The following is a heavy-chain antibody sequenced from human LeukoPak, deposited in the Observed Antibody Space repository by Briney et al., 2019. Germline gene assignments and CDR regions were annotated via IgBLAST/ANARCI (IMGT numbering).Heavy chain of an antibody. Sequence: GGSLRLSCAASGFTFSSYAMSWVRQARGKGLEWVSTISGSGGSTYYADSVKGRFTISRDNSKNTLYLQMNSLRAEDTAVYYCAKSGSSTPYADYWGQGTLVTVSS. J-gene: IGHJ4*02. D-gene: IGHD3-22*01. CDR1: GFTFSSYA. CDR3: AKSGSSTPYADY. CDR2: ISGSGGST. V-gene: IGHV3-23*01.